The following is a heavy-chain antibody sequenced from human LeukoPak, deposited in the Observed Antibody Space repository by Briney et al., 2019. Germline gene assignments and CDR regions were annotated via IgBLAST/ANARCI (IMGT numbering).Heavy chain of an antibody. D-gene: IGHD3-3*01. V-gene: IGHV4-4*07. CDR3: ASTPYYDFWSGNWFDP. Sequence: PSETLSLTCTVSGGSISSYYWSWIRQPAGKGLEWIWRIYTSGSTNYNPSLKSRVTMSVDTSKNQFSLKLSSVTAADTAVYYCASTPYYDFWSGNWFDPWGQGTLVTVSS. CDR2: IYTSGST. CDR1: GGSISSYY. J-gene: IGHJ5*02.